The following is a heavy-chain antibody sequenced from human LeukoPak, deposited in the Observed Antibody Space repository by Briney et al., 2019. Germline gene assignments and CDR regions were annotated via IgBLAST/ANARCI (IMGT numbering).Heavy chain of an antibody. CDR2: IYYSGST. D-gene: IGHD3-10*01. CDR3: ARQYTDGSGNSNYFDF. V-gene: IGHV4-30-4*01. CDR1: GGSLSSGDSY. Sequence: SETLSLTCTVSGGSLSSGDSYWSWIRQPPGRGLEWIGYIYYSGSTYYNPSLKSRVTISVDTSKNQFSLKLSSVTAADTAVYYCARQYTDGSGNSNYFDFWGQGTLVTVSS. J-gene: IGHJ4*02.